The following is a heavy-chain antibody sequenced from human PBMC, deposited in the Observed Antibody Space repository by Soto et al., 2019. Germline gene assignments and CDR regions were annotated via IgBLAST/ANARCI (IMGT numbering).Heavy chain of an antibody. CDR1: GGTFSGYT. D-gene: IGHD1-1*01. J-gene: IGHJ6*03. V-gene: IGHV1-69*04. Sequence: ASVKVSCKASGGTFSGYTISWVRQAPGQGLEWMGRIIPILGIANYAQKFQGRVTITADKSPSTAYMELSSLRSEDTAVYYCARDRGNWNDGRYYYYYMDVWGKGTTVTVSS. CDR2: IIPILGIA. CDR3: ARDRGNWNDGRYYYYYMDV.